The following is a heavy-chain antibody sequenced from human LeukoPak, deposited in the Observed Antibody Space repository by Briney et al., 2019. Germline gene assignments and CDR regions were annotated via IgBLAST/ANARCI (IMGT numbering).Heavy chain of an antibody. V-gene: IGHV5-51*01. CDR3: AGAYYYDSSGHFDY. CDR2: IYPGDSDT. CDR1: GYSFTSYW. J-gene: IGHJ4*02. D-gene: IGHD3-22*01. Sequence: GESLQISCMGSGYSFTSYWIGWVREMPGKGLEWMGIIYPGDSDTRYSPSFQGQVTISADKSISTAYLQWSSLKASDAAMYYCAGAYYYDSSGHFDYWGQGTLVTVSS.